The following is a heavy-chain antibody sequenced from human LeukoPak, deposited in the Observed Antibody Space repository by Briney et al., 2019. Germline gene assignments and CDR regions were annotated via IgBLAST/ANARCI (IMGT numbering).Heavy chain of an antibody. Sequence: SVKVPCKASGGTFSSYAISWVRQAPGQGLEWMGGIIPIFGTANYAQKFQGRVTITADESTSTAYMELSSLRSEDTAVYYCARALSSGKYQLPLFDYWGQGTLVTVSS. CDR2: IIPIFGTA. D-gene: IGHD2-2*01. CDR3: ARALSSGKYQLPLFDY. V-gene: IGHV1-69*01. J-gene: IGHJ4*02. CDR1: GGTFSSYA.